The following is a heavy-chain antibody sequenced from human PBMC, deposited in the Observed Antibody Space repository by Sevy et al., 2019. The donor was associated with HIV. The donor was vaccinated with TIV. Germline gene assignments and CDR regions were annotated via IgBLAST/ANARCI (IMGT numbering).Heavy chain of an antibody. Sequence: SETLSLTCTVSGGSISSYYWSWIRQPAGKGLEWIGRIYISGSTNYNFSLRSRVAMSVDTSKNQFSLNLGSATAADTAVYYCARGLYGTNTQGCFDSWGQGKLVTVSS. CDR1: GGSISSYY. V-gene: IGHV4-4*07. CDR3: ARGLYGTNTQGCFDS. J-gene: IGHJ4*02. D-gene: IGHD2-8*01. CDR2: IYISGST.